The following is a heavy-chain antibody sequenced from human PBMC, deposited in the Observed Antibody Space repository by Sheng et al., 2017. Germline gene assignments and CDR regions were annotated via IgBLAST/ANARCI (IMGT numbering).Heavy chain of an antibody. CDR1: GFTFSNYA. V-gene: IGHV3-33*01. CDR2: ISYDGSNK. Sequence: QVQLVESGGGVVQPGRSLRLSCAASGFTFSNYAMHWVRQAPGKGPEWVAVISYDGSNKYLGDSVRGRFTISRDNSQNTLYLQMNSLRAEDTAVYYCARDLSGYYSFDYWGQGTLVTVSS. CDR3: ARDLSGYYSFDY. J-gene: IGHJ4*02. D-gene: IGHD3-3*01.